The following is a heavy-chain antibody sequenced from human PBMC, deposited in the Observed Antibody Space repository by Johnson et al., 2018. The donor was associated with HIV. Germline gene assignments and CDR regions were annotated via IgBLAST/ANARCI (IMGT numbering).Heavy chain of an antibody. CDR3: ARPGGAKYNCWSGYYDAFDI. CDR1: GFTFSDYY. D-gene: IGHD3-3*01. V-gene: IGHV3-11*04. CDR2: ISSSGSTI. Sequence: QEQLVESGGGLVQPGGSLRLSCAASGFTFSDYYMSWIRQAPGKGLEWVSYISSSGSTIYYADSVKGRFTISRDNAKNSLYLQMNTLRAEDTAVYYCARPGGAKYNCWSGYYDAFDIWGQGTMVTVSS. J-gene: IGHJ3*02.